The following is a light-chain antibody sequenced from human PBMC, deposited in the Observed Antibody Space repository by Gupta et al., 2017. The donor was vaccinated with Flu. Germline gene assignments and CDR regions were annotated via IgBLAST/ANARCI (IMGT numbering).Light chain of an antibody. CDR3: ALYMGSGIRV. J-gene: IGLJ3*02. CDR1: SGSVSTSYY. CDR2: STD. V-gene: IGLV8-61*01. Sequence: QTVVTQEPSFSVSPGGTVTLTCGLSSGSVSTSYYPSWYQQTPGQAPRTLIYSTDTRSSGVPDRFSGSILGNTAALTITGAQADDESDYYCALYMGSGIRVFGGGTKLTVL.